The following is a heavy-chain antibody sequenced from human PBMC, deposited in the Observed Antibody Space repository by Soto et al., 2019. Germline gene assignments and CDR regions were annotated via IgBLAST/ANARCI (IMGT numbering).Heavy chain of an antibody. CDR3: AKAGRPFYDLWSENRFDP. CDR2: ISGSGGAT. D-gene: IGHD3-3*01. J-gene: IGHJ5*02. Sequence: EVQLLESGGGLAQPGGSQRLSCTASGFTFSTYAMTWVHQAPGKGLEWVSSISGSGGATYYADSVKGRFTISRDDSKNTLFLQMDSLRAEDTALYYCAKAGRPFYDLWSENRFDPWGQGTLVTVSS. V-gene: IGHV3-23*01. CDR1: GFTFSTYA.